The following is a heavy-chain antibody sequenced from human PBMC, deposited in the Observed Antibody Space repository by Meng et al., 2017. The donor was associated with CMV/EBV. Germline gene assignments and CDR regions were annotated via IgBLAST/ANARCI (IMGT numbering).Heavy chain of an antibody. Sequence: SETLSLTCTVSGYSVSSGYYWGWIRQPPGKGLEWIATIYHTGSTYYNPSLGSRVTISVDTSKNRFSLKLSSVTAADTAVYYCARVNVVVPAAISFDYWGQGTLVTVSS. CDR2: IYHTGST. V-gene: IGHV4-38-2*02. CDR1: GYSVSSGYY. D-gene: IGHD2-2*02. CDR3: ARVNVVVPAAISFDY. J-gene: IGHJ4*02.